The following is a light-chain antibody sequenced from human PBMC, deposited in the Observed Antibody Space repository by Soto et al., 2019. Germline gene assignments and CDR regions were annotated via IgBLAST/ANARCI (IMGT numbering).Light chain of an antibody. Sequence: EVVMTQSPATLSVSPGESATLSCRASQTLGTNLAWYQQKPGQAPRLFIYGASTRATGIPDRFSGSGSGTEFTLTISSLQSEDFAIYYCQQYNNWPRTFGQGTKVDIK. CDR2: GAS. J-gene: IGKJ1*01. CDR3: QQYNNWPRT. V-gene: IGKV3D-15*01. CDR1: QTLGTN.